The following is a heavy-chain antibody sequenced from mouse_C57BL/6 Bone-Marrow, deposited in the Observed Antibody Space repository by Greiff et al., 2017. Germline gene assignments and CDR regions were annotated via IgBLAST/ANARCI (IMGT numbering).Heavy chain of an antibody. CDR3: ASYAGFAY. V-gene: IGHV1-81*01. CDR1: GSTFTSYG. J-gene: IGHJ3*01. D-gene: IGHD1-1*01. Sequence: VQLQESGAELARPGASVKLSCKASGSTFTSYGISWVKQRTGQGLEWIGEIYPRSGNTFYNEQFKGKATLTADKSSSAAYMQLRSLTSVDSAVYFCASYAGFAYWGQGTLVTGSA. CDR2: IYPRSGNT.